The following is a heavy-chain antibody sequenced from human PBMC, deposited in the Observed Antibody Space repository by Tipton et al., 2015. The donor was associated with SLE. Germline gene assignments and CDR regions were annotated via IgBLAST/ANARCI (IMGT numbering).Heavy chain of an antibody. CDR3: ARTTRGGFDP. J-gene: IGHJ5*02. Sequence: TLSLTCAVFGGSISRNNWWSWVRQPPGKGLEWIGEIYHSGSTNYNPSLKSRVTISVDTSKNQFSLKLSSVTAADTAVYYCARTTRGGFDPWGQGTLVTVSS. CDR1: GGSISRNNW. CDR2: IYHSGST. D-gene: IGHD3-10*01. V-gene: IGHV4-4*02.